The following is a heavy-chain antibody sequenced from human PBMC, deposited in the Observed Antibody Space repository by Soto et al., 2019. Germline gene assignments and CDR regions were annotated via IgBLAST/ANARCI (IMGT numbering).Heavy chain of an antibody. J-gene: IGHJ4*02. V-gene: IGHV4-39*01. CDR2: SYYSWSA. Sequence: QLQLQESGPGLVKPSETLSLTCTVSGGSISSYYCGWIRRPPGKGLEWIGISYYSWSAYYNSSLKSRVPKSVDTSKNQFSLKLSSVTAADTAVYYCARRWGSSFAYWGQGTLVTVSS. CDR1: GGSISSYY. CDR3: ARRWGSSFAY. D-gene: IGHD7-27*01.